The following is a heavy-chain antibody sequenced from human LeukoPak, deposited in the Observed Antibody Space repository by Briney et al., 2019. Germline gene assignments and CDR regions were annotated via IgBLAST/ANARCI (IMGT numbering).Heavy chain of an antibody. Sequence: ASVKVSCKASGYTFTSYYMHWVRQAPGQGLEWMGIINPSGGSTNYAQKFQGRVTMTRDTSISTAYMELSRLRSDDTAVYYCVRDRTKYCSSTSCPLDYWGQGTLVTVSS. CDR3: VRDRTKYCSSTSCPLDY. V-gene: IGHV1-2*02. CDR2: INPSGGST. CDR1: GYTFTSYY. J-gene: IGHJ4*02. D-gene: IGHD2-2*01.